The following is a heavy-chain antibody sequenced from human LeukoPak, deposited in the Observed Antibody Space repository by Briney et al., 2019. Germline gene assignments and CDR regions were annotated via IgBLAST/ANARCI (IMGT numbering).Heavy chain of an antibody. CDR1: GFTFSSYG. CDR3: AKDLQFHVPY. Sequence: PGGSLRLSCAASGFTFSSYGMHWVRQAPGKGLGWVAFIRYDGSNKYYADSVKGRFTISRDNSKNTLYLQMNSLRAEDTAVYYCAKDLQFHVPYWGQGTLVTVSS. V-gene: IGHV3-30*02. D-gene: IGHD2-21*01. CDR2: IRYDGSNK. J-gene: IGHJ4*02.